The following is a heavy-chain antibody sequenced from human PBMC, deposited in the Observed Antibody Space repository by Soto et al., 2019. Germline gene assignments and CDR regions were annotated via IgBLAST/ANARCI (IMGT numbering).Heavy chain of an antibody. CDR3: ALWFGEPITYYYYGMDV. V-gene: IGHV1-18*01. CDR1: GYTFPTYV. J-gene: IGHJ6*02. CDR2: ISAYNGNT. Sequence: ASVKVSCKASGYTFPTYVISWVLQAPGEGLEWMGWISAYNGNTNYAQKLQGRVTMTTDTSTSTAYMELRSLRSDDTAVYYCALWFGEPITYYYYGMDVWGQGTTVTVSS. D-gene: IGHD3-10*01.